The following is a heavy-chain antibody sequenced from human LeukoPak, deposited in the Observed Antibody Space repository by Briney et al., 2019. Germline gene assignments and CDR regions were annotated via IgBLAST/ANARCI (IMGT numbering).Heavy chain of an antibody. J-gene: IGHJ4*02. D-gene: IGHD3-3*01. V-gene: IGHV4-39*01. CDR2: ISYSGTT. CDR3: ARLSRHFDFWSGFYDY. Sequence: SETLSLTCSVSGGSISSSSYHWGWNRQPPGKGLEWIGSISYSGTTYYNPSLKSRVTISVDTSKSQFSLKLNSLTAADTAVYFCARLSRHFDFWSGFYDYWGQGTLVTVSS. CDR1: GGSISSSSYH.